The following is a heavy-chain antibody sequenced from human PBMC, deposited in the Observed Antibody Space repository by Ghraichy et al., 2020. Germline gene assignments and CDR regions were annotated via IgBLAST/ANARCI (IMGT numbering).Heavy chain of an antibody. CDR2: ISAAGTI. CDR1: GFTFSDYG. J-gene: IGHJ1*01. Sequence: GESLNISCAASGFTFSDYGMSWVRQAPGKGLDWVACISAAGTIYYADTVKGRFSISRDNSKNTVYLQMISLRAEDTAMYDCVKRSSYTEYFQHCGQGALVTVSS. V-gene: IGHV3-23*01. CDR3: VKRSSYTEYFQH. D-gene: IGHD1-14*01.